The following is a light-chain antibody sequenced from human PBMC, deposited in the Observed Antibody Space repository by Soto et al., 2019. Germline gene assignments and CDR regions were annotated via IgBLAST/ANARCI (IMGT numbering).Light chain of an antibody. Sequence: QSVLTQPASVSGSPGQSITISCTGTSSDVGSYNLVSWYQQHPGKAPKLMIYEGSKPPSGVSNRFSGSKSGNTASLTISGLQADDEAYYYCCSYAGSSPVVFGGGTKLTVL. V-gene: IGLV2-23*01. CDR2: EGS. J-gene: IGLJ2*01. CDR1: SSDVGSYNL. CDR3: CSYAGSSPVV.